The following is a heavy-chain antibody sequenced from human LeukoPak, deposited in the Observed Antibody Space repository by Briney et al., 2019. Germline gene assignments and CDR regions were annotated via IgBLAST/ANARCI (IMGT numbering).Heavy chain of an antibody. J-gene: IGHJ4*02. CDR2: ISKDGSDK. CDR3: ARGEYYYDGGY. CDR1: GFTFSDYA. V-gene: IGHV3-30-3*01. Sequence: PGGFLRLSCAASGFTFSDYAMHWVRQAPGKGLEWVAVISKDGSDKYYPGSVRGRFTISRDNSKNTIYLQMDSLRAEDTAIYYCARGEYYYDGGYWGQGTLVTVSS. D-gene: IGHD3-22*01.